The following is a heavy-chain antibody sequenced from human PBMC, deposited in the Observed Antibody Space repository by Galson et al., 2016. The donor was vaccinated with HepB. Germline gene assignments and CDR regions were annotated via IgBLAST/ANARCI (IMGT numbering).Heavy chain of an antibody. CDR1: GGSIRNYY. V-gene: IGHV4-59*01. CDR3: ARGLVVPAATFDY. Sequence: SETLSLTCNVSGGSIRNYYWSWIRQPPGKGLEWIGHIFYSGSTNHNPSFKSRVTMSVDTSKNQFSLKLSSVTAAETAVYYCARGLVVPAATFDYWGQGTLVTVSS. J-gene: IGHJ4*02. D-gene: IGHD2-2*01. CDR2: IFYSGST.